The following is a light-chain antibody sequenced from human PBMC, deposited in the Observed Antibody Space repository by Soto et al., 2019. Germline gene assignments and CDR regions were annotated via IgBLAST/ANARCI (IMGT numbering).Light chain of an antibody. CDR1: XXISNY. CDR2: AAS. CDR3: QQSYSTPRT. Sequence: DIQMTQSPSSLSASVGDRVTITCRXXXXISNYLNWYQQKPGKAPKALIYAASGLQSGVPSRFSGSGSGTDFTLTIGSLQPEDYATYYCQQSYSTPRTFGQGTKVEIK. J-gene: IGKJ1*01. V-gene: IGKV1-39*01.